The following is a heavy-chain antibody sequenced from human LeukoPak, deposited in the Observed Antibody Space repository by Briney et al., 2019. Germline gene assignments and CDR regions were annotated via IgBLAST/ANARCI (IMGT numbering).Heavy chain of an antibody. J-gene: IGHJ3*02. CDR3: ASDDYGGFDI. Sequence: GGSLRLSCAASGFTFSTYRMNWVRRAPGKGLEWVSSISSSSSYIYYADSVKGRFTISRDNAKNSLYLQMNSLRAEDTAVYYCASDDYGGFDIWGQGTMVTVSS. V-gene: IGHV3-21*01. D-gene: IGHD4-23*01. CDR1: GFTFSTYR. CDR2: ISSSSSYI.